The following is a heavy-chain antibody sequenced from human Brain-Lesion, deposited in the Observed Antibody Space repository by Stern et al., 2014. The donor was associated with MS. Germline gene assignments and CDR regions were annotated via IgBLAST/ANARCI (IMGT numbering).Heavy chain of an antibody. V-gene: IGHV4-61*02. Sequence: VQLLESGPGLVKPSQTLSLTCTVSGGSISSGSDYWSWIRQPVGKGLEWIGRIHPSGSAFYTPSLKSRVTISTDTSMNQFSLELNSATAADTAIYYCASGYRIFDYWGQGIVVTVSS. CDR2: IHPSGSA. CDR3: ASGYRIFDY. D-gene: IGHD5-18*01. CDR1: GGSISSGSDY. J-gene: IGHJ4*02.